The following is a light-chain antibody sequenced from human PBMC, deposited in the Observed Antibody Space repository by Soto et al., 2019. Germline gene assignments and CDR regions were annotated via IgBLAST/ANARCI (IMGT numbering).Light chain of an antibody. Sequence: AIRMTQSQSSFSASTGDRVTMTCRASQGISSYLAWYQQKPGKAPKLLIYAASTLQSGVPSRFSGSGSGTDFTLTISCLQSEDFATYYCQQLNSYPQTFGQGTKVDIK. CDR2: AAS. J-gene: IGKJ1*01. CDR3: QQLNSYPQT. CDR1: QGISSY. V-gene: IGKV1-8*01.